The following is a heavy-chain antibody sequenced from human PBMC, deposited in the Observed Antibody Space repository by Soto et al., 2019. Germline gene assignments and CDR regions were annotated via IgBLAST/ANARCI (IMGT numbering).Heavy chain of an antibody. CDR1: GFTFSSYA. CDR2: ISGSGGST. CDR3: AKDPRPNPGNAFDI. V-gene: IGHV3-23*01. D-gene: IGHD3-10*01. J-gene: IGHJ3*02. Sequence: LSLTCAASGFTFSSYAMSWVRQAPGKGLEWVSAISGSGGSTYYADSVKGRFTISRDNSKNTLYLQMNSLRAEDTAVYYCAKDPRPNPGNAFDIWGQGTMVTVSS.